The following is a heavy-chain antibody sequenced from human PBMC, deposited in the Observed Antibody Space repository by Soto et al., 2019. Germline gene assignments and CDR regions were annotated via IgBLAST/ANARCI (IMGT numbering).Heavy chain of an antibody. CDR2: VGYNSDS. D-gene: IGHD3-16*01. Sequence: QVQLQESGPGLVNPSETLSLTCTVSGGSINNYYWNWIRKAPGKGLEWIGFVGYNSDSHYNPSLKSRVTLSVDTSKNQFSLNLCSVNGVDTAVYYCARWGGDSLNAFDFWGQGTMVTGS. CDR1: GGSINNYY. V-gene: IGHV4-59*01. J-gene: IGHJ3*01. CDR3: ARWGGDSLNAFDF.